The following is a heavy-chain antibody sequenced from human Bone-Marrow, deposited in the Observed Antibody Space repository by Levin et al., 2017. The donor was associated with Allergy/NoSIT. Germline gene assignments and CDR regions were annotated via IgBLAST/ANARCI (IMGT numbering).Heavy chain of an antibody. Sequence: GGSLRLSCAASGFTFSSYGMHWVRQAPGKGLEWVAVISYDGSNKYYADSVKGRFTISRDNSKNTLYLQMNSLRAEDTAVYYCAKGMTDRSATVTPKAPRYYYYYYGMDVWGQGTTVTVSS. CDR3: AKGMTDRSATVTPKAPRYYYYYYGMDV. CDR2: ISYDGSNK. V-gene: IGHV3-30*18. CDR1: GFTFSSYG. D-gene: IGHD4-17*01. J-gene: IGHJ6*02.